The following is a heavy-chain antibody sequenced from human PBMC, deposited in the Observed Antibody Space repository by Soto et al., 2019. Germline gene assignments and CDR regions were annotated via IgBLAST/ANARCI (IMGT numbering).Heavy chain of an antibody. Sequence: GGSLRLSCAASGFTFSTHAMSWVRQAPGKGLEWVSGISGSGVSTYYADSVKGRFTISRDNSKNTLYLQMNSLRAEDTAVYYCAKGPVGPDCYCDLWGRSPLVTASS. CDR1: GFTFSTHA. V-gene: IGHV3-23*01. J-gene: IGHJ2*01. CDR3: AKGPVGPDCYCDL. CDR2: ISGSGVST.